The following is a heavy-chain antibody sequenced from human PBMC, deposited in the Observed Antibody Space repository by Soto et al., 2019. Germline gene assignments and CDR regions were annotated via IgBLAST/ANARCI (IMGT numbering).Heavy chain of an antibody. CDR3: ARDRGGALDS. V-gene: IGHV3-23*01. CDR1: GFTFNTFA. Sequence: EVLRLDSGGGLVQPGGSLRLSCAASGFTFNTFAMTWVRQPPGKGLEWVSALSGSGSLSYYADSVKGRFTISRDNSKNTMYLQMNNLRVDETVVYFCARDRGGALDSWGQGTLVTVSS. J-gene: IGHJ4*02. CDR2: LSGSGSLS. D-gene: IGHD2-15*01.